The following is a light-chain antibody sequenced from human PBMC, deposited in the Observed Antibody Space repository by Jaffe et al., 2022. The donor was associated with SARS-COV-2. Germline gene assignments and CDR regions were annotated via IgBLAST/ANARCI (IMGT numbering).Light chain of an antibody. CDR3: QQFGSSPLS. CDR2: DAS. Sequence: EIVLTQSPGTLSLSPGETATLSCRASQGVFNNYLVWYQQKPGQSPRLLIRDASTRVTGIPARFSGRGSGRDFTLTITSLEPEDSAIYYCQQFGSSPLSFGGGTRVEI. V-gene: IGKV3-20*01. J-gene: IGKJ4*01. CDR1: QGVFNNY.